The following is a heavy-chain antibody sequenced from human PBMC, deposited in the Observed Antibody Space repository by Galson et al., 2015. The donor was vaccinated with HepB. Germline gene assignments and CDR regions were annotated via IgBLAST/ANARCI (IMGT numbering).Heavy chain of an antibody. D-gene: IGHD4-23*01. CDR1: GFTFSSYW. CDR3: ARPDYGGNSVWYFDL. V-gene: IGHV3-74*01. J-gene: IGHJ2*01. Sequence: SLRLSCAASGFTFSSYWMHWVRQAPGKGLVWVSRINSDGSSTSYADSVKGRFTISRDNAKNTLYLQMNSLRAEDTAVYYCARPDYGGNSVWYFDLWGRGTLVTVSS. CDR2: INSDGSST.